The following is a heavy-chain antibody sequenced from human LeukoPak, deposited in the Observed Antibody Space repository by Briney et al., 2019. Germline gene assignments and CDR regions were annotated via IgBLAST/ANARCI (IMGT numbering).Heavy chain of an antibody. CDR2: NNPNSGGT. D-gene: IGHD1-14*01. J-gene: IGHJ4*02. CDR3: ARFITTWYYFDS. V-gene: IGHV1-2*02. CDR1: GYTFTDYY. Sequence: GASVKVSCKASGYTFTDYYMHWVRQAPGQGLEWMGWNNPNSGGTNYAQRFQGRVTTTRDTSISTAYMEVSSLRSDDTAVYYCARFITTWYYFDSRGQGTLVTVSS.